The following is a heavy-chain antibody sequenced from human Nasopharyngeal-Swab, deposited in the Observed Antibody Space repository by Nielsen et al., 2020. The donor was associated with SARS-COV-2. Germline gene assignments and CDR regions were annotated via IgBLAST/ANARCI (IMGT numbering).Heavy chain of an antibody. J-gene: IGHJ4*02. D-gene: IGHD2-8*02. CDR3: ATKDYSGPYWPDFDF. Sequence: WIRQPPGKGLEWIGEIYYSGSTTYNPSLKSRVTMSMDRSKNQFSLNLNSVTAAGTAVYYCATKDYSGPYWPDFDFWGQGTLVTVSS. CDR2: IYYSGST. V-gene: IGHV4-28*01.